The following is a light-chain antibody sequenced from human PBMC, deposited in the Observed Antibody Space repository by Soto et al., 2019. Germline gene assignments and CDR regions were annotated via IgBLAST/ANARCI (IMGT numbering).Light chain of an antibody. J-gene: IGKJ2*01. CDR1: QSVSSY. CDR3: QQRSNWAYT. Sequence: EIVLTQSPATLSLSPGERATLSCRASQSVSSYLAWYQQKPGQAPRLLIYDASNRATGIPARFSGSGSGTDFPITISSLEPEDFAVYYCQQRSNWAYTFGQGTKLEIK. V-gene: IGKV3-11*01. CDR2: DAS.